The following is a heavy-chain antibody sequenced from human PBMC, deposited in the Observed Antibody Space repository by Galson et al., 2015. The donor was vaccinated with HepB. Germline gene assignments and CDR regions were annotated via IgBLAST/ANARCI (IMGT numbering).Heavy chain of an antibody. V-gene: IGHV3-30-3*01. CDR2: ISYDGSNK. CDR3: ARDVTMIVVAEGAFDI. CDR1: GFTFSSYA. D-gene: IGHD3-22*01. Sequence: SLRLSCAASGFTFSSYAMHWVRQAPGKGLEWVAVISYDGSNKYYADSVKGRFTISRDNSKNTLYLQMNSLRAEDTAVYYCARDVTMIVVAEGAFDIWGQGTMITVSS. J-gene: IGHJ3*02.